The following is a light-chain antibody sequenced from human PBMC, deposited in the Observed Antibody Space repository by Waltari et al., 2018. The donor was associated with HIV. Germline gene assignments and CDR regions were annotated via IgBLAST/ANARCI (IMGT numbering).Light chain of an antibody. CDR2: GNS. CDR3: QPYDSSLSGWV. Sequence: QSVLTQPPSVSGAPGQRVTISCTGSSSNIGAGYDVPWYQQLPGTAPKLLIYGNSNRPSGVPDRFSGSKSGTSASLAITGLQAEDEADYYCQPYDSSLSGWVFGGGTKLTVL. J-gene: IGLJ3*02. CDR1: SSNIGAGYD. V-gene: IGLV1-40*01.